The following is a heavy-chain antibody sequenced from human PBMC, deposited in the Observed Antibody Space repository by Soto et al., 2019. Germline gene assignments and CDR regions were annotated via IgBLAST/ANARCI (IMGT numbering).Heavy chain of an antibody. V-gene: IGHV4-31*03. CDR3: ARTHFTTVTPHFDY. CDR1: GGSISSGGYY. CDR2: IYYSGST. Sequence: SETLSLTCTVSGGSISSGGYYWSWIRQHPGKGLEWIGYIYYSGSTYYNPSLKSRVTISVDTSKNQFSLKLSSVTAADTAVYYCARTHFTTVTPHFDYWGQGTLVTVSS. D-gene: IGHD4-17*01. J-gene: IGHJ4*02.